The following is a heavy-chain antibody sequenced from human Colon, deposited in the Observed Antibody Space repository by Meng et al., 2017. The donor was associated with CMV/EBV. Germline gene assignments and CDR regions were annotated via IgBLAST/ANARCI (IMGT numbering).Heavy chain of an antibody. J-gene: IGHJ5*02. D-gene: IGHD2-8*01. Sequence: SGGFYWSWVRQHPGKGLEYIGNIYCTGSTYYNPSRKSRVAISIGTSKKQFSLDLNSVTAADTAVYYGARGWPNTKDPRKSDNWFDPWGQGTLVTVSS. V-gene: IGHV4-31*02. CDR2: IYCTGST. CDR3: ARGWPNTKDPRKSDNWFDP. CDR1: SGGFY.